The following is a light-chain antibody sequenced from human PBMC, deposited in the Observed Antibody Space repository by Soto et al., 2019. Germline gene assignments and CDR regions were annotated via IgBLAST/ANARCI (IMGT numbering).Light chain of an antibody. Sequence: QSVLTQPASVSGSPGQSITISCTGTSSDVGGYNYVSWYQQHPGKAPKLMIYEVSNRPSGVSNRFSGSKSGNTASLTISGLQAEDEADSYCSTYTTSRTLVFGGGTKVTVL. CDR2: EVS. CDR3: STYTTSRTLV. J-gene: IGLJ2*01. V-gene: IGLV2-14*01. CDR1: SSDVGGYNY.